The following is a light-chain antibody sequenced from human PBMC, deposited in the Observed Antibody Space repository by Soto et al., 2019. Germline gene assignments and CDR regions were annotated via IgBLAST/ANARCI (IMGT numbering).Light chain of an antibody. CDR1: QRISTY. CDR3: QQSYSTTWT. J-gene: IGKJ1*01. V-gene: IGKV1-39*01. Sequence: DIQMTQSPSSRSASVGKRGTITCRTSQRISTYVTWYQQKPGQAPKLLIYAASSLPSGVPSRFSGSGPETDFTLTISSLQPEDFATYSCQQSYSTTWTFGQGTKVDIK. CDR2: AAS.